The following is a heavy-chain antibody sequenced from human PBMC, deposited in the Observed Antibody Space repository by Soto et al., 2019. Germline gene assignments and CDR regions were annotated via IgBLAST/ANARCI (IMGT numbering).Heavy chain of an antibody. CDR3: ARQRNAYYGMAV. Sequence: GESLKISCKASGYNFTNHWIVWVRQMPGKGLEWMGVIFPGDSDTRYSPSFQGQVTISADKSSSTAFLQWGSLEASDSAMYYCARQRNAYYGMAVWGQGTTVTVS. CDR1: GYNFTNHW. V-gene: IGHV5-51*01. CDR2: IFPGDSDT. J-gene: IGHJ6*02.